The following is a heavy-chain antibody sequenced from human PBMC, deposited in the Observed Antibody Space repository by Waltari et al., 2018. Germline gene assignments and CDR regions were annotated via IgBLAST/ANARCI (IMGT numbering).Heavy chain of an antibody. D-gene: IGHD2-2*01. CDR3: ARGGHCSSTSCYSYYYYYMDV. Sequence: QVQLQQWGAGLLKPSETLSLTCAVYGGSFSGYYWSWIRQPPGKGLEWIGEINHSGSTNYNPSLKSRGTISVDTSKNQFSLKLSSVTAADTAVYYCARGGHCSSTSCYSYYYYYMDVWGKGTTVTVSS. CDR1: GGSFSGYY. CDR2: INHSGST. J-gene: IGHJ6*03. V-gene: IGHV4-34*01.